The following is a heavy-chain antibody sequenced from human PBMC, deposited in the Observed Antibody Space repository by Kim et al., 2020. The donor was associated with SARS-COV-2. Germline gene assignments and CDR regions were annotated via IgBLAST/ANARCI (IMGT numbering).Heavy chain of an antibody. CDR1: GFTFSSYG. V-gene: IGHV3-30*18. CDR2: ISYDGSNK. Sequence: GGSLRLSCAASGFTFSSYGMHWVRQAPGKGLEWVAVISYDGSNKYYADSVKGRFTISRDNSKNTLYLQMNSLRAEDTAVYYCAKDLYSSSAGFDDWGQGTLVTVSS. D-gene: IGHD6-6*01. CDR3: AKDLYSSSAGFDD. J-gene: IGHJ4*02.